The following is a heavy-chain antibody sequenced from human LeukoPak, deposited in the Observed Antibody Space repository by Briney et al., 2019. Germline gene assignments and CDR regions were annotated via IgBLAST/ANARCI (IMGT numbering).Heavy chain of an antibody. CDR3: ARSEWRWYGDYVGFGWFDP. Sequence: PSETLSLTCTVSGGSISSSSYYWGWIRQPPGKGLEWIGSIYYSGSTYYNPSLKSRVTISVDTSKNQFSLKLSSVTAADTAVYYCARSEWRWYGDYVGFGWFDPWGQGTLVTVSS. CDR1: GGSISSSSYY. V-gene: IGHV4-39*07. J-gene: IGHJ5*02. CDR2: IYYSGST. D-gene: IGHD4-17*01.